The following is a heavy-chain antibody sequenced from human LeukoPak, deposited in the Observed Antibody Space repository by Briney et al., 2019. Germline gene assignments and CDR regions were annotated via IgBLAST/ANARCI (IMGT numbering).Heavy chain of an antibody. V-gene: IGHV1-69*05. Sequence: ASVKVSCKASGGTFSIYAMNWVRQAPGQGLEWMGRISPIFGPPIYAQEFQGRITIITDQSTNMAYMELSSLRSEDTAVYYCAREVQPHCSTTSCSGNHWGQGTLVTVSS. CDR3: AREVQPHCSTTSCSGNH. CDR1: GGTFSIYA. CDR2: ISPIFGPP. D-gene: IGHD2-2*01. J-gene: IGHJ1*01.